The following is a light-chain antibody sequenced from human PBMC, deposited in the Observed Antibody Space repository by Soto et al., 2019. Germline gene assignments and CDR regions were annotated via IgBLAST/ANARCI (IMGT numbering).Light chain of an antibody. CDR3: QDYGSSPGT. Sequence: IVLTQSPGTLSLSPGERATLSCRASQSVAGGSVTWYHHIPGQPPRPLIYVPSRTATRSPDRFSGSGSGTDFTLTITRLEPEDVAVYYYQDYGSSPGTFGRGTKVDIE. V-gene: IGKV3-20*01. J-gene: IGKJ1*01. CDR1: QSVAGGS. CDR2: VPS.